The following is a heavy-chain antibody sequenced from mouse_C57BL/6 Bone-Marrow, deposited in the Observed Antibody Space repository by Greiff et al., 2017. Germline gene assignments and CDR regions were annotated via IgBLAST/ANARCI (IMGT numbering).Heavy chain of an antibody. J-gene: IGHJ3*01. CDR3: ARPHYGSSPAWFAY. D-gene: IGHD1-1*01. V-gene: IGHV1-81*01. Sequence: QVQLQQSGAELARPGASVKLSCKASGYTFTSYGISWVKPRTGQGLEWIGEIYPRSGNTYYNAKFKGKATLTADKASSTAYMERRSLTSEYSAVYSCARPHYGSSPAWFAYWGQGTLVTVSA. CDR1: GYTFTSYG. CDR2: IYPRSGNT.